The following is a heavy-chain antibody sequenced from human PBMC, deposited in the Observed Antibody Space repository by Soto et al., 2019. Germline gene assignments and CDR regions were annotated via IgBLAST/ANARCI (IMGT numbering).Heavy chain of an antibody. CDR2: MNPNSGNT. J-gene: IGHJ6*02. Sequence: GASVKVSCKASGYTFTSYDINWVRQATGQGLEWMGWMNPNSGNTGYSQKFQGRVTITRDTSASTAYMELSSLRSEDTAVYYCARDFTPRYSGYDFYHYYGMDVWGQGTTVTVSS. CDR1: GYTFTSYD. D-gene: IGHD5-12*01. CDR3: ARDFTPRYSGYDFYHYYGMDV. V-gene: IGHV1-8*01.